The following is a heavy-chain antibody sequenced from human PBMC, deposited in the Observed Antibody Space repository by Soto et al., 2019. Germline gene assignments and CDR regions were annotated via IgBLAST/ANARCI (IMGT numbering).Heavy chain of an antibody. CDR2: IYPGDSDT. J-gene: IGHJ6*02. D-gene: IGHD5-18*01. CDR1: GYSFTSYW. CDR3: ARQDVDTAMDTGSTYYYYGMDV. V-gene: IGHV5-51*01. Sequence: PGESLKISCKGSGYSFTSYWIDWVRQMPGKGLEWMGIIYPGDSDTRYSPSFQGQVTISADESISTAYLQWSSLKASDTAMYYCARQDVDTAMDTGSTYYYYGMDVWGQGTTVTVSS.